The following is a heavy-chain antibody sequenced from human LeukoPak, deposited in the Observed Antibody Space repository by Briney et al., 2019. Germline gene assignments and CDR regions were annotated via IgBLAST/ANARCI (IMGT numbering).Heavy chain of an antibody. Sequence: GASVKVSCKASGGTFSSYAISWVRQAPGQGLEWMGGIIPIFGTANYAQKFQGRVTITADKSTSTAYMELSSLRSEDTAVYYCARANSGSYYDLYWIEASFDYWAREPWSPSPQ. CDR3: ARANSGSYYDLYWIEASFDY. J-gene: IGHJ4*02. CDR2: IIPIFGTA. D-gene: IGHD1-26*01. CDR1: GGTFSSYA. V-gene: IGHV1-69*06.